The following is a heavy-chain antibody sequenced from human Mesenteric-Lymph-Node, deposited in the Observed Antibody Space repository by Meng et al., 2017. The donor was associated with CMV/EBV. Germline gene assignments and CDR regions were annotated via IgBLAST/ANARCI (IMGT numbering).Heavy chain of an antibody. CDR1: GFTFNIAW. J-gene: IGHJ5*02. CDR2: IKTETDGGTK. Sequence: GESLKISCAASGFTFNIAWMSWVRQAPGKGLEWVGRIKTETDGGTKDYGAPVKGRFTISRDDSKNTLYLQMNSLKTEDTAVYYCTTVWSYYAQRSWGQGTLVTVSS. CDR3: TTVWSYYAQRS. V-gene: IGHV3-15*01. D-gene: IGHD1-26*01.